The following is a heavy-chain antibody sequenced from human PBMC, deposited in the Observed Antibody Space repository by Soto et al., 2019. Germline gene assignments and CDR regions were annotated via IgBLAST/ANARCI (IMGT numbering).Heavy chain of an antibody. D-gene: IGHD3-10*01. CDR3: ARVIRGAYYNSPLDT. J-gene: IGHJ5*02. Sequence: ASVKVSCKASGYTFTGYFMHWVREAPGQGLEWMGWINPYSGGADYAQSFQGRVTMTRDTSISTVYMELSRLRFDDTAVYYCARVIRGAYYNSPLDTWGQGTVVTVSS. V-gene: IGHV1-2*02. CDR2: INPYSGGA. CDR1: GYTFTGYF.